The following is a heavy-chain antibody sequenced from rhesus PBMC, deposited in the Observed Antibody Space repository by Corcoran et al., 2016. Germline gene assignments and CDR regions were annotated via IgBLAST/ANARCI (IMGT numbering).Heavy chain of an antibody. CDR1: GGSISDDYY. D-gene: IGHD5-24*01. V-gene: IGHV4-106*01. CDR3: ARARYSGYTYGAYFDY. J-gene: IGHJ4*01. Sequence: QVQLQESGPGLVKPSETLSLTCAVSGGSISDDYYWSWIRSWIRQPPGKGLEWIGYIYGSVGGTTSHPSLKNRVTISIDTSKNHFSLRLNSVTAADTAVYYCARARYSGYTYGAYFDYWGQGVLVTVSS. CDR2: IYGSVGGT.